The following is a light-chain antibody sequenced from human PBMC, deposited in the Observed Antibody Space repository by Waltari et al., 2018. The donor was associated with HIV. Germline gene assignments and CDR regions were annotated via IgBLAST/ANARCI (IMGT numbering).Light chain of an antibody. J-gene: IGLJ2*01. CDR2: NDK. Sequence: SYELTQPLSVSVALGQTARITCGGKNIGYKSVHRYPQKTGQAPVLVIYNDKYRPSGIPERFSGSKSGNTATLTITGAQAGDEADYFCQVWDTTTVFGGGTNLTVL. CDR1: NIGYKS. CDR3: QVWDTTTV. V-gene: IGLV3-9*02.